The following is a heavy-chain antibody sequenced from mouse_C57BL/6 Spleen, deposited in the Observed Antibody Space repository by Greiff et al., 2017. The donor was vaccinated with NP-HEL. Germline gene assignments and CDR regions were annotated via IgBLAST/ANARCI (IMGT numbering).Heavy chain of an antibody. J-gene: IGHJ2*01. CDR3: ARGSRLNWDDY. Sequence: VQLQQSGAELVKPGASVKISCKASGYAFSSYWMNWVKQRPGKGLEWIGQIYPGDGDTNYNGKFKGKATLTADKSSSTAYMQLSSLTSEDSAVYFCARGSRLNWDDYWGHGTTLTVSS. CDR1: GYAFSSYW. CDR2: IYPGDGDT. D-gene: IGHD4-1*01. V-gene: IGHV1-80*01.